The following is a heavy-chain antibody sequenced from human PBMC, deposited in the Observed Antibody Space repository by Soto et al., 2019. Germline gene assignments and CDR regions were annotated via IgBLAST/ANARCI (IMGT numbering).Heavy chain of an antibody. CDR3: ARGSIAVAGRTQLAY. V-gene: IGHV1-3*01. Sequence: QVQLGQSGPEVKKTGASVKVSCRASGYFFTSYAIHWVRQAPGPRLEWLGWINAANGHTKYSQNFQGRVIITRDTSAQTVYMEVSSLKSGDTSVYYCARGSIAVAGRTQLAYWGQGTRVTVFS. CDR2: INAANGHT. CDR1: GYFFTSYA. J-gene: IGHJ4*02. D-gene: IGHD6-19*01.